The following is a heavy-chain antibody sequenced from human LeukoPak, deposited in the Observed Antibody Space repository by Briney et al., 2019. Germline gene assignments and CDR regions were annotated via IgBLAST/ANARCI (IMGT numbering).Heavy chain of an antibody. CDR3: AKGATVGKEALDI. Sequence: SVKVSCKASGGIFSNQAITWVRQAPGQGLEWMGWIIPMIGTAKSAQRFQGRVSFTADTSTNTAYMELSSLTSEDTAFYYCAKGATVGKEALDIWGQGALVTVSS. CDR1: GGIFSNQA. D-gene: IGHD1-14*01. J-gene: IGHJ3*02. CDR2: IIPMIGTA. V-gene: IGHV1-69*06.